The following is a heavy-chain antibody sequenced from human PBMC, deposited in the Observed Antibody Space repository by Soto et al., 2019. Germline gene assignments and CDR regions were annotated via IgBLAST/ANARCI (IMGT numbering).Heavy chain of an antibody. CDR2: IYHSGST. CDR1: GGSISSSNW. J-gene: IGHJ4*02. CDR3: ARVGGSYVRALFDY. V-gene: IGHV4-4*02. Sequence: KASETLSLTCAVSGGSISSSNWWSWVRQPPGKGLEWIGEIYHSGSTNYNPSLKSRVTISVDKSKNQFSLKLSSVTAADTAVYYCARVGGSYVRALFDYWGQGTLVTVSS. D-gene: IGHD1-26*01.